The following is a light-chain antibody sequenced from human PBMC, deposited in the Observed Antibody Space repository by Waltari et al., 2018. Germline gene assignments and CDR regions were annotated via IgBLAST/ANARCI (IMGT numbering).Light chain of an antibody. CDR2: DDS. CDR3: QIWDTFTDQVV. V-gene: IGLV3-21*02. J-gene: IGLJ2*01. Sequence: SYVLTQPPSVSVAPGQTAKISCAGDTIGSKTVPWYQHKSGQAPVMVVYDDSGRPSGVPEEFSGSNSGDAATLTISRVEAGDEAAYYCQIWDTFTDQVVFGGGTKLTVL. CDR1: TIGSKT.